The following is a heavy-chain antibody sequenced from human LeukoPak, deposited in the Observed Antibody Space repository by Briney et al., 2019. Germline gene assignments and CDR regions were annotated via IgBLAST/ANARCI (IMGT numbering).Heavy chain of an antibody. D-gene: IGHD3-22*01. J-gene: IGHJ3*02. CDR1: GGSISSGDYY. Sequence: SETLSLTCTVSGGSISSGDYYWSWIRQPPGKGLQWIGYMYYDENTSYNPSLKSRVTISLDRSKNQFSLKLSSVTAADTAVYYCARYSSSGYFVFDIWGQGTMVTVSS. V-gene: IGHV4-61*08. CDR2: MYYDENT. CDR3: ARYSSSGYFVFDI.